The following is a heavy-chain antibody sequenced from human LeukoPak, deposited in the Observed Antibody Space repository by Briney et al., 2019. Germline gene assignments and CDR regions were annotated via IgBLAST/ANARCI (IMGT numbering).Heavy chain of an antibody. CDR2: INHSGST. CDR3: ARRVLLWFGESGAPMDV. Sequence: SETLSLTCAVYGGSFSGYYWSRIRQPPGKGLEWLGEINHSGSTNYNPSPKSRVTISVDTSKNQFSLNLSSVTAADTAVYYCARRVLLWFGESGAPMDVWGKGTTVTVSS. CDR1: GGSFSGYY. D-gene: IGHD3-10*01. V-gene: IGHV4-34*01. J-gene: IGHJ6*04.